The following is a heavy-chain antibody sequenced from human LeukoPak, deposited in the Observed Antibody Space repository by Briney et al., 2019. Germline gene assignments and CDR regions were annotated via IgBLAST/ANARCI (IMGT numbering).Heavy chain of an antibody. CDR3: AREVEAAGTGFDY. Sequence: SETLSLTCTVSGGSISSYYWSWIRQPPGKGLEWIGYIYYSGSTNYNPSLKSRVTISVDTSKNQFSLKLSSVTAADTAVYYCAREVEAAGTGFDYWGQGTLVTVSS. CDR1: GGSISSYY. D-gene: IGHD6-13*01. CDR2: IYYSGST. J-gene: IGHJ4*02. V-gene: IGHV4-59*01.